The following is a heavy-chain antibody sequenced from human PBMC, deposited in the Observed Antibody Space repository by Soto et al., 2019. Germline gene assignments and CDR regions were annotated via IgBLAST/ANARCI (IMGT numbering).Heavy chain of an antibody. V-gene: IGHV4-39*02. Sequence: PSETLSLTCSVSGGSIGSVDNYWAWIRQAPGKGLEWIGSVYYVGSPFYNPSLKSRVTMSIDTTKNQFSLNLTSVTATDTAVYYCGKERRGSGWFVCSYWGQGILVTVSS. CDR2: VYYVGSP. D-gene: IGHD6-19*01. CDR3: GKERRGSGWFVCSY. J-gene: IGHJ4*02. CDR1: GGSIGSVDNY.